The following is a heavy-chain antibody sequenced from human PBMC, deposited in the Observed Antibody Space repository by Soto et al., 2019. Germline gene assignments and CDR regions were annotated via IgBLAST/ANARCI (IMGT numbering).Heavy chain of an antibody. CDR3: ARRKGMNTFGGVIVNENYFDY. V-gene: IGHV4-39*01. CDR1: GGSISSSSYY. CDR2: IYYSGST. Sequence: SETLSLTCTVSGGSISSSSYYWGWIRQPPGKGLEWIGSIYYSGSTYYNPSLKSRVTISVDTSKNQFSLKLSSVTAADTAVYYCARRKGMNTFGGVIVNENYFDYWGQGTLVTVSS. J-gene: IGHJ4*02. D-gene: IGHD3-16*02.